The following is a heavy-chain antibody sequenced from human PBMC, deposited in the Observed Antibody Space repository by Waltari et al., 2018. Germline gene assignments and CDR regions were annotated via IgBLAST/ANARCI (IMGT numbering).Heavy chain of an antibody. Sequence: QVQLVQSGAEVKKHGASVKVSCKASGYTFTSYDINWVRQATGQGLEWMGWMNPNIGNTGYAQKFQGRVTITRNTSIRTAYMELSSLRSEDTAVYYCARASSSWQYYFDYWGQGTLVTVSS. CDR3: ARASSSWQYYFDY. J-gene: IGHJ4*02. D-gene: IGHD6-13*01. CDR2: MNPNIGNT. CDR1: GYTFTSYD. V-gene: IGHV1-8*02.